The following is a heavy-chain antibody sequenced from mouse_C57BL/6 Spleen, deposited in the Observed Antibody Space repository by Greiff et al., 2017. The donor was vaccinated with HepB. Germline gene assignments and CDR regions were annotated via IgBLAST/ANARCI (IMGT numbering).Heavy chain of an antibody. CDR2: IDPSDSYT. V-gene: IGHV1-50*01. Sequence: VKLQEPGAELVKPGASVKLSCKASGYTFTSYWMQWVKQRPGQGLEWIGEIDPSDSYTNYNQKFKGKATLTVDTSSSTAYMQLSSLTSEDSAVYYCARDPYYYGSSYYFDYWGQGTTLTVSS. J-gene: IGHJ2*01. CDR1: GYTFTSYW. CDR3: ARDPYYYGSSYYFDY. D-gene: IGHD1-1*01.